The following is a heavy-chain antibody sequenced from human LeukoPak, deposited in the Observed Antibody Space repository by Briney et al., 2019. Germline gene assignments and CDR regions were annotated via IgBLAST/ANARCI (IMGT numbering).Heavy chain of an antibody. D-gene: IGHD6-13*01. CDR2: IYYSGST. V-gene: IGHV4-59*01. J-gene: IGHJ5*02. Sequence: SETLSLTCTVSGGSISSYYWSWIRQPPGKGLEWIGYIYYSGSTNYNPSLRSRVTISVDTSKNQFSLKLSSVTAADTAVYYCARADPIVAAAGRLWFDPWGQGTLVTVSS. CDR3: ARADPIVAAAGRLWFDP. CDR1: GGSISSYY.